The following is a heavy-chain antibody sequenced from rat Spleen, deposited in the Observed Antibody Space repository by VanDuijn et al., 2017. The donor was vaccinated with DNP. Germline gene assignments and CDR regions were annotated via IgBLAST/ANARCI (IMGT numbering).Heavy chain of an antibody. V-gene: IGHV5-20*01. CDR3: VRWNSGHFDY. CDR2: ISYDGGTT. CDR1: GFTFSDYG. J-gene: IGHJ2*01. Sequence: EVQLVESGGSLVQPGRSMKLSCAASGFTFSDYGMAWVFQAPTKGLEWVASISYDGGTTYYRDSVKGRFTISRDNAKSTLYLQMESLRSEDTATYYCVRWNSGHFDYWGQGVMVTVSS. D-gene: IGHD4-3*01.